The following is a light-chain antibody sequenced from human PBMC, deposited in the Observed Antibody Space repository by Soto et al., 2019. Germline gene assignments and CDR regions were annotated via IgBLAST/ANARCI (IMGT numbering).Light chain of an antibody. V-gene: IGKV1-33*01. CDR3: QQYDSLPPIT. CDR1: QDINTY. Sequence: DIQMTQSPSSLSASVGDRVTITCQASQDINTYLNWYQQRPGKAPKLLIYGASNLQAGVPSRFSGSGSGTDFTFTISSLQPEDIATYYCQQYDSLPPITFGQGTRLEI. CDR2: GAS. J-gene: IGKJ5*01.